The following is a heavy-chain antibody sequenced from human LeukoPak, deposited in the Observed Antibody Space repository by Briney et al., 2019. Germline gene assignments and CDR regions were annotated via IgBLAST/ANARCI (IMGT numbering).Heavy chain of an antibody. CDR1: GFTLSSYA. CDR3: AVMHRYYDGSGYWVQ. CDR2: ISTSGGTT. J-gene: IGHJ4*02. Sequence: SGGSLRLSCAASGFTLSSYAMSWVRQAPGKGLEWVSGISTSGGTTSYAESVKGRFTVSRDNPRNTLYMEMNSLRDEDTAVYYCAVMHRYYDGSGYWVQWGQGTLVTASS. D-gene: IGHD3-22*01. V-gene: IGHV3-23*01.